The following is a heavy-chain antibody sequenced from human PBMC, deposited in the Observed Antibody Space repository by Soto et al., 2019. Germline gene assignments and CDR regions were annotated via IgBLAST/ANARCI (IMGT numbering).Heavy chain of an antibody. CDR1: GGSFSGYY. J-gene: IGHJ6*02. V-gene: IGHV4-34*01. CDR3: ARDASGCTNGVCCKYYGMDV. D-gene: IGHD2-8*01. CDR2: INHSGST. Sequence: SETLSLTCAVYGGSFSGYYWSWIRQPPGKGLEWIGEINHSGSTNYNPSLKSRVTISVDTSKNQFSLKLSSVTAADTAVYYCARDASGCTNGVCCKYYGMDVWGQGTTVTVSS.